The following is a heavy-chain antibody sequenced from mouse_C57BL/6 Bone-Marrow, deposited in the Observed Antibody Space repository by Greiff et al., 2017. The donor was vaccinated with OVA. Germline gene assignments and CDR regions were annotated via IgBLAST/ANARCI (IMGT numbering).Heavy chain of an antibody. CDR3: TTPYYYGSSYDPPWYFDV. CDR1: GFNIKDYY. J-gene: IGHJ1*03. Sequence: EVKLMESGAELVRPGASVKLSCTASGFNIKDYYMHWVKQRPEQGLEWIGRIDPEDGDTEYAPKFQGKATMTADTSSNTAYLQLSSLTSEDTAVYYCTTPYYYGSSYDPPWYFDVWGTGTTVTVSS. V-gene: IGHV14-1*01. D-gene: IGHD1-1*01. CDR2: IDPEDGDT.